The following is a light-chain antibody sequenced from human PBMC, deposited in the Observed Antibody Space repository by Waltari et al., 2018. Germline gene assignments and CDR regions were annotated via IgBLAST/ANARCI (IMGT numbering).Light chain of an antibody. CDR3: QQTYNRPPT. J-gene: IGKJ2*01. V-gene: IGKV1-39*01. CDR2: VAA. Sequence: RTSQNNKNYLSLVLQKPGKTPQLLGFVAASLQGGGPTRVSGRGSGTEFTLTITGLQPDDFGTYYCQQTYNRPPTFGQGTTLAIK. CDR1: QNNKNY.